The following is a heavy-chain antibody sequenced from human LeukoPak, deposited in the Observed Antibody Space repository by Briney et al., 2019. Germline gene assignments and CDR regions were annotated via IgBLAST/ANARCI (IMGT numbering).Heavy chain of an antibody. CDR1: GGSISSYY. Sequence: PSETLSLTCTVSGGSISSYYWSWIRQPPGKGLEWIGYIYYSGSTNYNPSLKSRVTISVDTSKNQFSLKLSSVTAADTAVYYCARHGLEIPAGRKGPWDSLYYYYYGMDVWGQGTTVTVSS. CDR3: ARHGLEIPAGRKGPWDSLYYYYYGMDV. J-gene: IGHJ6*02. D-gene: IGHD3-10*01. CDR2: IYYSGST. V-gene: IGHV4-59*08.